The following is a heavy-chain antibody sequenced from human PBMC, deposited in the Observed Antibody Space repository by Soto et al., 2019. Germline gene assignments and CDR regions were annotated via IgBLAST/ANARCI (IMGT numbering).Heavy chain of an antibody. V-gene: IGHV3-33*08. CDR1: GFTFSTYA. CDR3: ARAMRRDGYGAFDY. D-gene: IGHD5-12*01. CDR2: IWSDGSNK. Sequence: GGSLRLSCAASGFTFSTYAMSWVRQAPGKGLEWVAVIWSDGSNKFYADTVKGRFTISRDNSKNTLYLQMNSLRAEDTAVYYCARAMRRDGYGAFDYWGRGTLVTVSS. J-gene: IGHJ4*02.